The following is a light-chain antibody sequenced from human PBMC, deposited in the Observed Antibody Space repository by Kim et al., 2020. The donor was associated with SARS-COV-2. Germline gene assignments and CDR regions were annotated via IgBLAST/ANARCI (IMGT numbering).Light chain of an antibody. V-gene: IGKV1-5*03. CDR3: QQYNSYWGTWT. Sequence: DIQMTQSPSTLSASVGDRVTITCRASQSISSWLAWYQQKPGKAPKLLIYKAYSLESGVPSRFSGSGSGTEFTLTISSLQPDDFATYYCQQYNSYWGTWTFGQGTKVDIK. CDR1: QSISSW. CDR2: KAY. J-gene: IGKJ1*01.